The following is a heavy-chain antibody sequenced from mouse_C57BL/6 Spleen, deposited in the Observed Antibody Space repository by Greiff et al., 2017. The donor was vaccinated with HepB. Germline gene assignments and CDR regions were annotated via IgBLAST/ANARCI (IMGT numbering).Heavy chain of an antibody. V-gene: IGHV3-6*01. CDR3: ARDGFMITTRAY. CDR1: GYSITSGYY. CDR2: ISYDGSN. D-gene: IGHD2-4*01. J-gene: IGHJ3*01. Sequence: EVQLQQSGPGLVKPSQSLSLTCSVTGYSITSGYYWNWIRQFPGNQLEWMGYISYDGSNNYNPSLNNRISITRDTSKNQFFLKLNSVTTEDTATYYCARDGFMITTRAYWGQGTLVTVSA.